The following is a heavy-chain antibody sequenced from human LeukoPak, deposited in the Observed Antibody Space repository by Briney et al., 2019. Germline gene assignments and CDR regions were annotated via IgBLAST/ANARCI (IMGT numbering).Heavy chain of an antibody. CDR3: ARGGSSYDYYFDY. J-gene: IGHJ4*02. CDR2: IYYSGST. D-gene: IGHD6-13*01. V-gene: IGHV4-59*01. Sequence: PGGSLRLSCTASGFTFGDYAMSWIRQPPGKGLEWIGYIYYSGSTNYNPSLKSRVTISVDTSKNQFSLKLSSVTAADTAVYYCARGGSSYDYYFDYWGQGTLVTVSS. CDR1: GFTFGDYA.